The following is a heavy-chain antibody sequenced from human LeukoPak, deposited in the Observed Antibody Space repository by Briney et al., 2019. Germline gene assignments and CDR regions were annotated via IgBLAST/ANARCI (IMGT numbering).Heavy chain of an antibody. CDR3: ATYDSSGYYYYAFDI. Sequence: GASVKVSCKASGYTFTSYYMHWVRRAPGQGLEWMGIINPSGGSTSYAEKFQGRVTIAADTSTDTAYMELSSLRSEDTAVYYCATYDSSGYYYYAFDIWGQGTMVTVSS. CDR1: GYTFTSYY. CDR2: INPSGGST. V-gene: IGHV1-46*01. D-gene: IGHD3-22*01. J-gene: IGHJ3*02.